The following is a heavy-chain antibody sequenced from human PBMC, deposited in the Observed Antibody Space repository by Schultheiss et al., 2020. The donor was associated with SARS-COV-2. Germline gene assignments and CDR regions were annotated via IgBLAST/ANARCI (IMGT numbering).Heavy chain of an antibody. D-gene: IGHD3-3*01. CDR1: GFTFSNYA. Sequence: GGSLRLSCAASGFTFSNYAMHWVRQAPGKGLEWVALISYDGMNKYYADSVMGRFTISRDNAKNSLYLQMNSLRAEDTAVYYCARKYVTSWSGYNYGMDVWGQGTTVTVSS. V-gene: IGHV3-30*04. CDR2: ISYDGMNK. J-gene: IGHJ6*02. CDR3: ARKYVTSWSGYNYGMDV.